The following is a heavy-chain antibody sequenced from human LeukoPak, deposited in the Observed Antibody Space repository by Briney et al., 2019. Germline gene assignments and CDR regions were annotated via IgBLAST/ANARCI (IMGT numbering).Heavy chain of an antibody. Sequence: GGSLRLSCAASGFTLSSYAMSWVRQAPGKGLGWVSAIVGSGASTYYADSVKGRFTISRDNSENTLHLQMNSLRAEDTAIYHCAKVRVVGDYNWFFDLWGRGTLVTVSS. CDR2: IVGSGAST. V-gene: IGHV3-23*01. CDR1: GFTLSSYA. CDR3: AKVRVVGDYNWFFDL. J-gene: IGHJ2*01. D-gene: IGHD4-17*01.